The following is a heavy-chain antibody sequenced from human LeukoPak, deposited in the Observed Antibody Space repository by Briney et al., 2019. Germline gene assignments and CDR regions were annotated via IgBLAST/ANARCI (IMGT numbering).Heavy chain of an antibody. V-gene: IGHV4-39*07. Sequence: PSETLSLTCTVSGGSISSSSYYWGWIRQPPGTGLEWTGSIYYSGSTYYNPSLKSRVTISVDTSKNQFSLKLSSVTAADTAVYYCARVGGTNYYYYGMDVWGQGTTVTVSS. CDR3: ARVGGTNYYYYGMDV. J-gene: IGHJ6*02. D-gene: IGHD1-1*01. CDR2: IYYSGST. CDR1: GGSISSSSYY.